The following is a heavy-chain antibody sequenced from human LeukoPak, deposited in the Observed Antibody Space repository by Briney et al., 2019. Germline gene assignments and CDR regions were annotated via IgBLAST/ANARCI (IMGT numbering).Heavy chain of an antibody. CDR2: INSDGSST. CDR1: GFTFRNYW. CDR3: AKTYLHYYGSGSYYNHFDY. D-gene: IGHD3-10*01. Sequence: GGSLRLSCAASGFTFRNYWMHWVRQAPGKGLVWVSRINSDGSSTSYADSVKGRFTISRDNSKNTLYLQMNSLRAEDTAVYYCAKTYLHYYGSGSYYNHFDYWGQGTLVTVSS. J-gene: IGHJ4*02. V-gene: IGHV3-74*01.